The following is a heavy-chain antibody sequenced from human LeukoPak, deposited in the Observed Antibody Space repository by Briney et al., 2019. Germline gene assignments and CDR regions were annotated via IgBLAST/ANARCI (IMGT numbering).Heavy chain of an antibody. J-gene: IGHJ4*02. CDR1: GGSLSRYY. V-gene: IGHV4-59*01. D-gene: IGHD3-16*02. CDR3: ARDRSLDY. CDR2: IYYSGST. Sequence: KPSETLSLTCTVSGGSLSRYYWSWIRQPPGKGLERIGYIYYSGSTNYNPSLKSRVTISVDTSKNQFSLKLSSVTAADTAVYYCARDRSLDYWGQGTLVTVSS.